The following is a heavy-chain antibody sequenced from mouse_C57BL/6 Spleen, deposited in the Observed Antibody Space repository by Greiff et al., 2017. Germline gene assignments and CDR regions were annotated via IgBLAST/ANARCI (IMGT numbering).Heavy chain of an antibody. CDR3: TRYPPYYYGSSYEHYAMDY. Sequence: VQLQQSGAELVRPGASVTLSCKASGCTFTDYEMHWVKQTPVHGLEWIGAIDPETGGTAYNQKFKGKAILTADKSSSTAYMELRSLTSEDSAVYYCTRYPPYYYGSSYEHYAMDYWGQGTSVTVSS. CDR2: IDPETGGT. D-gene: IGHD1-1*01. CDR1: GCTFTDYE. J-gene: IGHJ4*01. V-gene: IGHV1-15*01.